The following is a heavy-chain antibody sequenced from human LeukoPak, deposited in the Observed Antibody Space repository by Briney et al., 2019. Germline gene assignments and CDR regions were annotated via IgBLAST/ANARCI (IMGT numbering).Heavy chain of an antibody. CDR1: GFTFSSYG. V-gene: IGHV3-30*02. J-gene: IGHJ4*02. D-gene: IGHD3-22*01. CDR3: ARGNYDSSGYLHFDY. CDR2: IRYDGSNK. Sequence: GGSLRPSCAASGFTFSSYGMHWVRRAPGKGLEWVAFIRYDGSNKYYADSVKGRFTISRDNSKNTLYLQMNSLRAEDTAVYYCARGNYDSSGYLHFDYWGQGTLVTVSS.